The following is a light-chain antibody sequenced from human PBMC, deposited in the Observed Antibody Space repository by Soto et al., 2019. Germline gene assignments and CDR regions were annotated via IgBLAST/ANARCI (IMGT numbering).Light chain of an antibody. J-gene: IGLJ1*01. Sequence: QSALSQPASVSGSPGQTITISCTGTSSDIGGYNYVSWFQQHAGKGPKLIIYEVSNRPSGVSDRFSGSKSGNTASLTISGLQSEDEAAYYCSSYASGNRGVFGPGTKVTVL. CDR1: SSDIGGYNY. V-gene: IGLV2-14*01. CDR2: EVS. CDR3: SSYASGNRGV.